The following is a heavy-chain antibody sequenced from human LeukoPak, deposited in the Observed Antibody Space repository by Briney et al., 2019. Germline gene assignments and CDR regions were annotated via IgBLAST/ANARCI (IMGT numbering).Heavy chain of an antibody. D-gene: IGHD1-1*01. J-gene: IGHJ3*02. CDR2: INHSGST. Sequence: PSETLSLTCAVYGGSFSGYYWSWIRQPPGKGLEWIGEINHSGSTNYNPSLKSRVTISVDTSKNQFSLKLSSVTAADMAVYYCALPYQLDAFDIWGQGTMVTVSS. CDR1: GGSFSGYY. V-gene: IGHV4-34*01. CDR3: ALPYQLDAFDI.